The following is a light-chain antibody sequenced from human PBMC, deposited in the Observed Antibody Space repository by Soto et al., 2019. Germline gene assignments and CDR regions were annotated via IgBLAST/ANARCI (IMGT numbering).Light chain of an antibody. V-gene: IGKV3-11*01. CDR2: DAS. CDR1: QSVKTY. Sequence: ETVLTQSPATLFLSPGERATLSCRASQSVKTYLAWYQQKPGQVPRLLIYDASNRATGIPARFSGSGSGTDFTLTISSLAPEDFAVYYCQSRSSWPPVLTFGGGTKVEIK. J-gene: IGKJ4*01. CDR3: QSRSSWPPVLT.